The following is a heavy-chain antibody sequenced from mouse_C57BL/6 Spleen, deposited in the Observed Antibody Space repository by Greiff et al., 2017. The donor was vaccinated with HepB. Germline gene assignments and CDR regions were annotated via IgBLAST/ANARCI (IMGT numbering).Heavy chain of an antibody. CDR1: GYTFTNYW. CDR3: AREVTTGYYAMDY. D-gene: IGHD2-2*01. CDR2: IYPGGGYT. J-gene: IGHJ4*01. V-gene: IGHV1-63*01. Sequence: QVQLQQSGAELVRPGTSVKMSCKASGYTFTNYWIGWAKQRPGHGLEWIGDIYPGGGYTNYNEKFKGKATLTADKSSSTAYMQFSSLTSEDSAIYYCAREVTTGYYAMDYWGQGTSVTVSS.